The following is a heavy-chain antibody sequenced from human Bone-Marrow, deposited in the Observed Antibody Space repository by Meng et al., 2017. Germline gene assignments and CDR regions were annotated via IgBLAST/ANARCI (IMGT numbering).Heavy chain of an antibody. CDR2: IYTSGST. Sequence: SDPLSFTCTAPGGPISSYYWRWIRQLAGKGLEWIGRIYTSGSTNYNPSLKSRVTMSVDTSKNQFSLKLSSVTAADTAVYYCERVNDGYAFDIWGQGTMVTVSS. V-gene: IGHV4-4*07. CDR1: GGPISSYY. J-gene: IGHJ3*02. CDR3: ERVNDGYAFDI. D-gene: IGHD1-1*01.